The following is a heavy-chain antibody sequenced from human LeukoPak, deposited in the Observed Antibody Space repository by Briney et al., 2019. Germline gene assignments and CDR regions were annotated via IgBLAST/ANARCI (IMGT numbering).Heavy chain of an antibody. V-gene: IGHV3-53*01. CDR2: IYSGGST. CDR3: AREKLSNPSYYYYGMDV. J-gene: IGHJ6*02. Sequence: GGSLRLSCAASGFTVSSNYMSWVRQAPGKGLEWVSVIYSGGSTYYADSVKGRFTISRDNSKNTLYLQMNSLRAEDTAVYYCAREKLSNPSYYYYGMDVRGQGTTVTVSS. CDR1: GFTVSSNY. D-gene: IGHD2/OR15-2a*01.